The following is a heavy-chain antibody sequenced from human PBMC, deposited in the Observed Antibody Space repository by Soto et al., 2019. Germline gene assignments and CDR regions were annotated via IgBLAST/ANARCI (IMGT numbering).Heavy chain of an antibody. CDR2: INSDGSVS. CDR1: GFTFSHYW. D-gene: IGHD2-15*01. Sequence: EVQLVESGGGLVQPGGSLRLSCAASGFTFSHYWMYWVRQAPGKGLVWVSRINSDGSVSSYADSVKGRLTISRDNVKNTLYLKMDSQRAEDTAVYYCARGDCVGGTCYSLAGSFYYDMDVWGKGTTVTVFS. V-gene: IGHV3-74*01. J-gene: IGHJ6*03. CDR3: ARGDCVGGTCYSLAGSFYYDMDV.